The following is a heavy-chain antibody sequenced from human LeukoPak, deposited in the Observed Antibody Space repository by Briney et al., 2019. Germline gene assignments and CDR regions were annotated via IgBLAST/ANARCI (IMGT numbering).Heavy chain of an antibody. V-gene: IGHV1-8*01. Sequence: WASVKVSCKASGYTFSSHDINWVRQATGQGLEWMGCINPNSGNISYAHKVQGRFTMTRDTTITTAYMELSSLRSEDTAVYYCARRYSGVMQGYFDYWGQGTLVTVSS. CDR1: GYTFSSHD. CDR3: ARRYSGVMQGYFDY. J-gene: IGHJ4*02. D-gene: IGHD5-12*01. CDR2: INPNSGNI.